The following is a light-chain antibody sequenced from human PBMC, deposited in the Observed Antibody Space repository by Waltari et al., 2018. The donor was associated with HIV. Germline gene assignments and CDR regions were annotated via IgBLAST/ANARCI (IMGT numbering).Light chain of an antibody. Sequence: QSALAQPASVSGSPGQSITISCTGTSSDVGGYNYVSWYQHHPGKAPKLMIYEVSNRPSGVSNRFSGSKSGSTASLTISGLQAEDEADYYCCTYTRTRTPVFGTGTKVTVL. J-gene: IGLJ1*01. CDR3: CTYTRTRTPV. CDR1: SSDVGGYNY. CDR2: EVS. V-gene: IGLV2-14*01.